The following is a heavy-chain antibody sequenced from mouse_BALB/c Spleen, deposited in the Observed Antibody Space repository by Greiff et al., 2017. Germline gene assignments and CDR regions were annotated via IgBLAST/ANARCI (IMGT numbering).Heavy chain of an antibody. D-gene: IGHD2-4*01. J-gene: IGHJ3*01. V-gene: IGHV3-6*02. CDR2: ISYDGSN. CDR1: GYSITSGYY. CDR3: ARGGLRESPWFAY. Sequence: VQLKESGPGLVKPSQSLSLTCSVTGYSITSGYYWNWIRQFPGNKLEWMGYISYDGSNNYNPSLKNRISITRDTSKNQFFLKLNSVTTEDTATYYCARGGLRESPWFAYWGQGTLVTVSA.